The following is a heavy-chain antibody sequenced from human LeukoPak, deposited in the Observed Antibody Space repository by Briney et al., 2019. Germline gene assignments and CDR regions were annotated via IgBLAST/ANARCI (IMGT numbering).Heavy chain of an antibody. Sequence: GALRLSCGASGFTLNRNRMNWGRQAPGKGGEWVSSICKKSYYIYYADSVEGRFTISRDNAKNSLYLQMNSLRAEDSAVYYCARDKDYYDSTGYYYLDAFDIWGQGTMVTVSS. J-gene: IGHJ3*02. CDR1: GFTLNRNR. CDR3: ARDKDYYDSTGYYYLDAFDI. V-gene: IGHV3-21*01. CDR2: ICKKSYYI. D-gene: IGHD3-22*01.